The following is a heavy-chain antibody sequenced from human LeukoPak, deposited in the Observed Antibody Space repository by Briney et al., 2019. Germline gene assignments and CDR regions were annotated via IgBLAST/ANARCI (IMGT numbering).Heavy chain of an antibody. J-gene: IGHJ4*02. D-gene: IGHD5-12*01. CDR1: GFPLSSYT. CDR2: ISGVAIST. V-gene: IGHV3-23*01. Sequence: PGGSLRLSCAASGFPLSSYTMSWVRQAPGKGLEWVSTISGVAISTYYADSVKGRFTISRDNSKNTLYLQMNSLRVEDTAVYYCAKDDDWLRFEHWGRGTPVSVSS. CDR3: AKDDDWLRFEH.